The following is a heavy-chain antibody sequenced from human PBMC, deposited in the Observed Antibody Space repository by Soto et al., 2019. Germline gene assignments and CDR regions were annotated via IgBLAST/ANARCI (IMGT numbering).Heavy chain of an antibody. CDR3: ARDVTGVGSKGYFDY. CDR1: GFTFSSYA. CDR2: ISYDGGNK. Sequence: GGSLRLSCAASGFTFSSYAMHWVRQAPGKGLEWVAVISYDGGNKYYADSVKGRFTISRDNSKNTLYLQMNSLRAEDTAVYYCARDVTGVGSKGYFDYWGQGTLVTVSS. J-gene: IGHJ4*02. D-gene: IGHD6-13*01. V-gene: IGHV3-30-3*01.